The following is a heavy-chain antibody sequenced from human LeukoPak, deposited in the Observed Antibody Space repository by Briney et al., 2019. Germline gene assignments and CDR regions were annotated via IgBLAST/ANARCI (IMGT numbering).Heavy chain of an antibody. V-gene: IGHV4-4*07. CDR2: IYTSEIT. D-gene: IGHD6-6*01. J-gene: IGHJ4*02. CDR1: GGSISSYY. CDR3: ARGYSTSSKGDFDY. Sequence: KPSETLSLTCTVSGGSISSYYWSWIRQPAGKGLEWIRRIYTSEITIYNPSLKSRVTMSGDTSKNQFSLKLSSVTAADTAVYYCARGYSTSSKGDFDYWGQGTLVTVSS.